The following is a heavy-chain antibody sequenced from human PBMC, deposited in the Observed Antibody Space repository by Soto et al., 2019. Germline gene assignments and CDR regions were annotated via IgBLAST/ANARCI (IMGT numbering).Heavy chain of an antibody. J-gene: IGHJ4*02. Sequence: SETLSLTCTVSGGSISTFYWSWIRQPPGKGLEWIGYIYYSGSTNYNPSLKSRVIISVDTSKNQFSLQLSSVTAADTAVYYWARDRSSGWYYFDYWGQGTLVTVSS. CDR1: GGSISTFY. V-gene: IGHV4-59*01. D-gene: IGHD6-19*01. CDR3: ARDRSSGWYYFDY. CDR2: IYYSGST.